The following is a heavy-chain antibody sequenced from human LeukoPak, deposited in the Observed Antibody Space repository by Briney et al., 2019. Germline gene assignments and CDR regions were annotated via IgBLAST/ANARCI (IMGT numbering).Heavy chain of an antibody. Sequence: SETLSLTCAVSGGSISSSNWWCWVRQPPGKGLEWIGVIYHSGSTNYNPSLKSRVTISVDKSKNQFSLKLSSVTAADTAVYYCASRYCSSTRCYAFDIWGQGTMVTVSS. CDR2: IYHSGST. CDR1: GGSISSSNW. CDR3: ASRYCSSTRCYAFDI. D-gene: IGHD2-2*01. J-gene: IGHJ3*02. V-gene: IGHV4-4*02.